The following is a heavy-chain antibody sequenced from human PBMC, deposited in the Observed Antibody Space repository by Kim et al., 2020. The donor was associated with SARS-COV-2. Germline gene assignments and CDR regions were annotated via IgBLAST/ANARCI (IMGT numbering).Heavy chain of an antibody. D-gene: IGHD6-13*01. CDR2: INHSGST. Sequence: SETLSLTCAVYGGSFSGYYWSWSRQPPGKGLEWIGEINHSGSTNYNPSLQSRVTISVDTSKNQFSLKLSSVTAADTAVYYCAGGRGPYSSPYYYGMDVWGQGTTVTVSS. CDR1: GGSFSGYY. V-gene: IGHV4-34*01. CDR3: AGGRGPYSSPYYYGMDV. J-gene: IGHJ6*02.